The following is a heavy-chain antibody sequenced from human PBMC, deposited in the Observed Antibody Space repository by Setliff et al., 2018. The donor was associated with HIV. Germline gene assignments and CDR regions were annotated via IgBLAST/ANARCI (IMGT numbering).Heavy chain of an antibody. Sequence: SETLSLTCTVSGASITDGNYYWSWIRQPAGKGLQWIGRIYYVGWSKYNPSLTSRVTLSVDTSKNQFFLKLTSLSAADTAVYYCARDRIEVVVDGPHDVFDVWGRGTTVTVSS. J-gene: IGHJ3*01. V-gene: IGHV4-61*10. CDR3: ARDRIEVVVDGPHDVFDV. CDR2: IYYVGWS. D-gene: IGHD2-15*01. CDR1: GASITDGNYY.